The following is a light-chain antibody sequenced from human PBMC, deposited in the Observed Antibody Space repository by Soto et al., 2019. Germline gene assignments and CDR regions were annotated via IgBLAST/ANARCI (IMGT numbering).Light chain of an antibody. CDR2: QGN. Sequence: QSVLTQPASVSGSPGQSITISCTGTSGDVGSYNFVSWYQYHVGKAPKLLTYQGNKRPSGVSDRFSASKSGNTASLTISGLQPEAEVDYFCSSHAGDYVAFCGGTKLTVL. J-gene: IGLJ2*01. V-gene: IGLV2-23*01. CDR1: SGDVGSYNF. CDR3: SSHAGDYVA.